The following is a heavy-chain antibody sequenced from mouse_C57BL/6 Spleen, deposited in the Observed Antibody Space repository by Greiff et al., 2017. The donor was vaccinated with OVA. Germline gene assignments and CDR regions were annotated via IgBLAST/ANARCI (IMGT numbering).Heavy chain of an antibody. J-gene: IGHJ4*01. CDR1: GYTFTDNT. CDR3: ASYGYGPMDY. D-gene: IGHD2-14*01. V-gene: IGHV1-78*01. CDR2: IYPRDGST. Sequence: VQLQQSDAELVKPGASVKISCKVSGYTFTDNTIHWMKQRPEQGLEWIGYIYPRDGSTKYNEKFKGKATLTADKSSSTAYMQLNSLSSEDSAVFLCASYGYGPMDYWGQGTTVTVSS.